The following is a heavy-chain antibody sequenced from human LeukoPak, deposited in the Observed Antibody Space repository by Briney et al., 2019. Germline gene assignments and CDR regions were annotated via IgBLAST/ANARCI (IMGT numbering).Heavy chain of an antibody. V-gene: IGHV3-74*01. CDR3: ARAQVGTPTDC. J-gene: IGHJ4*02. Sequence: PGGSLRLSCAASGFTLTSYTMYWGRQAPGRGLVWVARFTSDGNSMTYADFVKGRFTVSRDIAKNTLYLQMNSLRAEDTAVYYCARAQVGTPTDCWGQGTLVTVSS. CDR2: FTSDGNSM. D-gene: IGHD1-26*01. CDR1: GFTLTSYT.